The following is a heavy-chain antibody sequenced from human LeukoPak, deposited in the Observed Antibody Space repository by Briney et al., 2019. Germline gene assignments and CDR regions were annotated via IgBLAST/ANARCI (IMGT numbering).Heavy chain of an antibody. Sequence: ASVKVSCKASGYTFTGYYMHWVRQAPGQGLEWMGWINPNSGGTNYAQKFQGRVTMTRDTSISTAYMELSRLRSDDTAVYYCARGGTRGSSWPNNWFDPWGQGTLVTVSS. V-gene: IGHV1-2*02. D-gene: IGHD6-13*01. CDR1: GYTFTGYY. CDR2: INPNSGGT. J-gene: IGHJ5*02. CDR3: ARGGTRGSSWPNNWFDP.